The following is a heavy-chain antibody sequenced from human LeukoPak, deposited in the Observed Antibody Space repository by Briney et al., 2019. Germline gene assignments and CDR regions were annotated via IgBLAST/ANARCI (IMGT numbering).Heavy chain of an antibody. Sequence: SETLSLTCTVSGGSISSGGYYWSWIRQPPGKGLEWIGEINHSGSTNYNPSLKSRVTISVDTSKNQFSLKLSSVTAADTAVYYCARAPYYYDSSGYTYWGQGTLVTVSS. V-gene: IGHV4-39*07. D-gene: IGHD3-22*01. J-gene: IGHJ4*02. CDR1: GGSISSGGYY. CDR3: ARAPYYYDSSGYTY. CDR2: INHSGST.